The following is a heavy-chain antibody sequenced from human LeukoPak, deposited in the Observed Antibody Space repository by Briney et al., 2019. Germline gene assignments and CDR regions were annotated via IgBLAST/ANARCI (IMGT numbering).Heavy chain of an antibody. D-gene: IGHD6-19*01. V-gene: IGHV3-23*01. J-gene: IGHJ4*02. CDR2: IIAGGDNT. CDR1: GFPFRSYD. CDR3: AKSLSGSGWKLDS. Sequence: GSLDPSLAAPGFPFRSYDMAWVLPAPGKGLGWVSAIIAGGDNTQYADSVKGRFTISRDNSKNTVYLQMNSLRAEDTAIYYCAKSLSGSGWKLDSWGQGTLVTVSS.